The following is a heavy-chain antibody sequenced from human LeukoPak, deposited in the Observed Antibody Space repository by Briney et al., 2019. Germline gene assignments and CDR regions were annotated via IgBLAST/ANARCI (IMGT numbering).Heavy chain of an antibody. J-gene: IGHJ4*02. CDR2: INPSGGST. V-gene: IGHV1-46*01. D-gene: IGHD1-1*01. CDR1: GYTLTELS. CDR3: ARVEYNWNDFRGPCFDH. Sequence: ASVKVSCKVSGYTLTELSMHWVRQAPGQGLEWMGIINPSGGSTSYAQKFQGRLTMTRDMSTSTVYMELSSLRSEDTAVYYCARVEYNWNDFRGPCFDHWGQGTQVTVSS.